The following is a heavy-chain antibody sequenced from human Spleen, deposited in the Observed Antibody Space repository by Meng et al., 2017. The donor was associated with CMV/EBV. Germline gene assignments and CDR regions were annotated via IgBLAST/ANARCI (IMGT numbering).Heavy chain of an antibody. D-gene: IGHD1-26*01. V-gene: IGHV4-4*07. CDR2: VYINDNT. CDR1: GGYIKNWY. CDR3: ATGSGDFDH. J-gene: IGHJ4*02. Sequence: VQLQESGPGLVKPSETLFLSCTVTGGYIKNWYWSWIRQPAGKKLEWIGRVYINDNTNYNPSLKSRVTMSVDTSTSQFSLKLTSVTAADTVVYYCATGSGDFDHWGQGTLVTVSS.